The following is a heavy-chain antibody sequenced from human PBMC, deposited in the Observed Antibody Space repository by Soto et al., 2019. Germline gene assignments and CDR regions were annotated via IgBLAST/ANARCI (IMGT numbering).Heavy chain of an antibody. CDR1: GYSFTSYW. V-gene: IGHV5-51*01. CDR2: IYPGDSDT. Sequence: PGESLKISCKGSGYSFTSYWIGWVLQMPGKGLEWMGIIYPGDSDTRYSPSFQGQVTISADKSISTAYLQWSSLKASDTAMYYCARLGDFWSSAYYYGMDVWGQGTTVTVSS. CDR3: ARLGDFWSSAYYYGMDV. D-gene: IGHD3-3*01. J-gene: IGHJ6*02.